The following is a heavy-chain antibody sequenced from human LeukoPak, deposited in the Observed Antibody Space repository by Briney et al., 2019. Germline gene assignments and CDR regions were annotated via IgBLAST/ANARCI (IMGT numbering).Heavy chain of an antibody. D-gene: IGHD3-16*01. CDR3: AIRLRMAFDI. Sequence: GESLKISCKGSGYSFTNCWIGWARQMPGKGLEWLGIIYPGDSDTRYSPSFQGQVTISADKSISTAYLQWSSLKASDTAMYYCAIRLRMAFDIWGQGTMVTVSS. CDR1: GYSFTNCW. CDR2: IYPGDSDT. V-gene: IGHV5-51*01. J-gene: IGHJ3*02.